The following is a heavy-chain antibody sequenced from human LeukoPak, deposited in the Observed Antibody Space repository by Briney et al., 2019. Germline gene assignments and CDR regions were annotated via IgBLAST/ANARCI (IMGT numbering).Heavy chain of an antibody. CDR2: ISYDGSNK. Sequence: PGGSLRLSCAASGFTFTNSGMHWVRQAPGKGLEWVAVISYDGSNKYSADSVKGRFTISRDNSKNTLYLQMNSLRADDTAVYYCTRDTPDYSNYYFDYWGQGTLVTVSS. V-gene: IGHV3-30*19. J-gene: IGHJ4*02. CDR3: TRDTPDYSNYYFDY. D-gene: IGHD4-11*01. CDR1: GFTFTNSG.